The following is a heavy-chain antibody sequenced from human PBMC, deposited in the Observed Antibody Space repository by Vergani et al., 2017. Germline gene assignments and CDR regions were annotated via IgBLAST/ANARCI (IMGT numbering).Heavy chain of an antibody. CDR3: ASDGCEYDKDALDV. CDR2: IHYSENT. D-gene: IGHD3-10*01. CDR1: FDSIRNLY. J-gene: IGHJ3*01. V-gene: IGHV4-59*08. Sequence: QVQLQESGPGLVKSSETLSLTCSVSFDSIRNLYCNWIRQPPGKGLEWIGSIHYSENTNYNPSLKTRVTISVDASKKQFSLKLTSVTAADTAVYYCASDGCEYDKDALDVWGQGTKVTV.